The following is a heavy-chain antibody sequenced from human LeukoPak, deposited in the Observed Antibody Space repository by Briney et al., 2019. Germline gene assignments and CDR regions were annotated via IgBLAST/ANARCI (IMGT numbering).Heavy chain of an antibody. V-gene: IGHV1-46*01. CDR3: ARDNGGTAMAYYYYYYMDV. Sequence: ASVKVSCKASGYTFTNNFMHWVRQAPGQGLEWIGIINPSGDNTWYAQKFQGRVTMTRDMATSTDYLEVSSLRSEDTAVYYCARDNGGTAMAYYYYYYMDVWGKGTTVTISS. D-gene: IGHD5-18*01. CDR1: GYTFTNNF. CDR2: INPSGDNT. J-gene: IGHJ6*03.